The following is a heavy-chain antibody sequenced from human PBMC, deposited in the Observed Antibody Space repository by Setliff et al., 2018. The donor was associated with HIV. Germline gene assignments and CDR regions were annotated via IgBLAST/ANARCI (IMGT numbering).Heavy chain of an antibody. CDR3: ARGGDYDSSGYYVT. Sequence: ASVKVSCKASGGTFSSYAISWVRQAPGQGLEWMGWISAYNGNTNYAQKFQGRVTITADKSTSTSYMHLSSLRAEDTAVYFCARGGDYDSSGYYVTWGQGSLVTVSS. V-gene: IGHV1-69*10. D-gene: IGHD3-22*01. J-gene: IGHJ4*02. CDR2: ISAYNGNT. CDR1: GGTFSSYA.